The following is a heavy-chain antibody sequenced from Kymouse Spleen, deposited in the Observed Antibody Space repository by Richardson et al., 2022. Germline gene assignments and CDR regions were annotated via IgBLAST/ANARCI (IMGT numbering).Heavy chain of an antibody. V-gene: IGHV4-39*01. CDR2: IYYSGST. CDR3: ARRYSSGWYFDL. Sequence: QLQLQESGPGLVKPSETLSLTCTVSGGSISSSSYYWGWIRQPPGKGLEWIGSIYYSGSTYYNPSLKSRVTISVDTSKNQFSLKLSSVTAADTAVYYCARRYSSGWYFDLWGRGTLVTVSS. CDR1: GGSISSSSYY. D-gene: IGHD6-19*01. J-gene: IGHJ2*01.